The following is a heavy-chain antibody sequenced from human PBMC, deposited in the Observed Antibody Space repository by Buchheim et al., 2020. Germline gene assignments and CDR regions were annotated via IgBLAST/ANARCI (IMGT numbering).Heavy chain of an antibody. CDR3: ASSGWTGGRFDY. J-gene: IGHJ4*02. D-gene: IGHD6-19*01. V-gene: IGHV3-30*02. CDR2: IRYDGSNK. CDR1: GFTFSSYG. Sequence: QVQLVESGGGVVQPGRSLRLSCAASGFTFSSYGMHWVRQAPGKGLEWVAFIRYDGSNKYYADSVKGRFTISRDNSKNTLYLPMNSLRAEDTAVYYCASSGWTGGRFDYWGQGTL.